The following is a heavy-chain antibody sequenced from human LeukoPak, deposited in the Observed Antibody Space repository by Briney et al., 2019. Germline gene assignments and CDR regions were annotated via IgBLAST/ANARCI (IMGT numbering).Heavy chain of an antibody. D-gene: IGHD7-27*01. Sequence: SETLSLTCNVSGASISEYYWSWIRQPPGKGLEWIGDIHDSRNTNYNPSLKSRVTISLDTPKNQFSLKLSSVTAADTAVYYCASEDKLGPFDYWGQGTLVTVSS. CDR3: ASEDKLGPFDY. CDR2: IHDSRNT. J-gene: IGHJ4*02. CDR1: GASISEYY. V-gene: IGHV4-59*12.